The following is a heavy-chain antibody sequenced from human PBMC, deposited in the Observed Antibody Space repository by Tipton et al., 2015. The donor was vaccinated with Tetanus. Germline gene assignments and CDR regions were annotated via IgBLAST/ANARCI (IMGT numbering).Heavy chain of an antibody. Sequence: QLVQSGGEVKKPGESLKISCKGSGYIFNNYWIGWVRQKPGKGLEWMGIIYPGDSDTRYSPSFQGQVTISVDKSINTAYLQWGSLKASDTSIFYCARAHCTDGVCNFDFWGQGALVTVAS. CDR1: GYIFNNYW. D-gene: IGHD2-8*01. J-gene: IGHJ4*02. CDR2: IYPGDSDT. V-gene: IGHV5-51*01. CDR3: ARAHCTDGVCNFDF.